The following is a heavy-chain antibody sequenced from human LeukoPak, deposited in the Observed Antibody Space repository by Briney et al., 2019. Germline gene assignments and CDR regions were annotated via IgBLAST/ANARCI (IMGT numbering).Heavy chain of an antibody. J-gene: IGHJ6*03. V-gene: IGHV1-8*01. CDR1: GYTFTSYD. CDR2: MNPNSGNT. CDR3: ARDDYDFWSGRDYYYYMDV. Sequence: ASVTVSCKASGYTFTSYDINWVRQAPGQGVEGMGWMNPNSGNTGYAQKFQGRVTMTRNTSISTAYMELSSLRSEDTAVYYCARDDYDFWSGRDYYYYMDVWGKGTAVTVSS. D-gene: IGHD3-3*01.